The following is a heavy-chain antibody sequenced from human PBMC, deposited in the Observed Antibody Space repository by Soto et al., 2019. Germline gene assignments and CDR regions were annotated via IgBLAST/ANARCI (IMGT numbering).Heavy chain of an antibody. CDR3: ASSLLVGYGLEGESD. CDR1: GYTFTSYG. Sequence: QVQLVQSGAEVKKPGASVKVSCKASGYTFTSYGISWVRQAPGQGLEWMGWISAYNGNTNYAQKLQGRVTMTTDTSTSTANMELRSLRSDDTAVYCCASSLLVGYGLEGESDWGQGTLVTVSS. V-gene: IGHV1-18*01. J-gene: IGHJ4*02. D-gene: IGHD5-18*01. CDR2: ISAYNGNT.